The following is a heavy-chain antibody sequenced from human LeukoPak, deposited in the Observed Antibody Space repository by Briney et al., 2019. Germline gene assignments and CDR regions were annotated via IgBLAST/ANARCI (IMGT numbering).Heavy chain of an antibody. Sequence: SETLSLTCTVSGGSISSYYWSWIRQPPGKGLESIGYIYYSGSTNYNPSLKSRVTISVDTSKNQFSLKLSSVTAADTAVYYCARGRGRDGEDYWGQGTLVTVSS. CDR3: ARGRGRDGEDY. CDR1: GGSISSYY. V-gene: IGHV4-59*01. D-gene: IGHD3-10*01. CDR2: IYYSGST. J-gene: IGHJ4*02.